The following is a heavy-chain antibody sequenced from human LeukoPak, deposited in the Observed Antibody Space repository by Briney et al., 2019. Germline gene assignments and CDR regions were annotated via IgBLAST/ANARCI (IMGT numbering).Heavy chain of an antibody. CDR2: IIGSGGST. CDR3: AKAGCTNIVCYLNS. CDR1: GFAFSTYA. J-gene: IGHJ4*02. V-gene: IGHV3-23*01. Sequence: GGSLRLSCAASGFAFSTYAMSWVRQAPGKRLEWVSGIIGSGGSTYYADSVKGRFTISRDNSKNTLYLQMNSLRAEDTAIYYCAKAGCTNIVCYLNSWGQGTLVTVSS. D-gene: IGHD2-8*01.